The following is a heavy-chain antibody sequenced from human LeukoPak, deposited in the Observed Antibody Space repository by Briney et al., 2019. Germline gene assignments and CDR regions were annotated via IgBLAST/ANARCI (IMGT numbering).Heavy chain of an antibody. CDR2: IDGDGGST. V-gene: IGHV3-74*03. J-gene: IGHJ4*02. D-gene: IGHD3-16*01. Sequence: PGGSLRLSCAASEFTFSGFWMHWVRQAPGKGLVWVSRIDGDGGSTTYADSVKGRFTISRDNARNTLHLQMISLRAEDTAVYYCARTMTGGFFDFWGQGTLVTVSS. CDR3: ARTMTGGFFDF. CDR1: EFTFSGFW.